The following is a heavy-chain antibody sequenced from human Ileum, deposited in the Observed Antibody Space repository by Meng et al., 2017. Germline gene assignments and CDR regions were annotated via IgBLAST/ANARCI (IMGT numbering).Heavy chain of an antibody. J-gene: IGHJ4*02. Sequence: QVQLQESAHGLVRPSGILSLTCAVSSGSISSNTYWSWVRQPPGKGLEWIGQISHSGSAYYNPSLKSRVTMSVDKSKSQFSLMLTSVTAADTAIYYCARHGGYSQDFWGQGTLVPSPQ. CDR1: SGSISSNTY. V-gene: IGHV4-4*02. CDR3: ARHGGYSQDF. D-gene: IGHD4-23*01. CDR2: ISHSGSA.